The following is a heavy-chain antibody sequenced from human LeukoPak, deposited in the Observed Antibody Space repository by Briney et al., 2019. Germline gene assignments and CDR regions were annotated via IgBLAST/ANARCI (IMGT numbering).Heavy chain of an antibody. V-gene: IGHV3-23*01. CDR3: AKDQSSFFGY. J-gene: IGHJ4*02. Sequence: PGGSLRLSCAASGFTFSNYAMSWVRQAPGKGLEWVSTVSGSGGSTNYADSVKGRFTISRDNSKDTLYLQMNSLRAEDTAVYYCAKDQSSFFGYWGQGTLVTVSS. CDR1: GFTFSNYA. D-gene: IGHD6-6*01. CDR2: VSGSGGST.